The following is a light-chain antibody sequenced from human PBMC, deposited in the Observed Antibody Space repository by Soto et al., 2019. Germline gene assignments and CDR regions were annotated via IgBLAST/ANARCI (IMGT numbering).Light chain of an antibody. CDR1: QSVSSSY. CDR2: GAS. J-gene: IGKJ1*01. V-gene: IGKV3-20*01. CDR3: KQYGSSPRT. Sequence: EKVLTQSPGALSLSPGDRATLSCGASQSVSSSYLAWYQQKPGQAPRLCIYGASTRATGIPDTFSSSGSGTGFTLTISSLEPGDFAVYYCKQYGSSPRTFGQGTKVEIK.